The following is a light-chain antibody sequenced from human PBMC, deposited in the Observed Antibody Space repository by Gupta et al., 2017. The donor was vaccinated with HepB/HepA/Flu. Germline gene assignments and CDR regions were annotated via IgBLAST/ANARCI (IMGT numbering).Light chain of an antibody. CDR3: QQDGSSPWT. Sequence: EFVFPHPPGTLPLSPGATATLSCRASQSVSSSYLAWYQQKPGQAPRLLIYGASSRATGLPDRFSGSGSGTDFTLTISRLEPEDFAVYYCQQDGSSPWTFGQGTKVEIK. CDR1: QSVSSSY. J-gene: IGKJ1*01. V-gene: IGKV3-20*01. CDR2: GAS.